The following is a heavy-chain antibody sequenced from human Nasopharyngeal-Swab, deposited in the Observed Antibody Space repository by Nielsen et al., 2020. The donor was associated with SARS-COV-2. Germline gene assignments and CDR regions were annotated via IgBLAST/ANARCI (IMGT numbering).Heavy chain of an antibody. V-gene: IGHV1-18*01. CDR3: AREGRLWLPDY. D-gene: IGHD5-18*01. CDR2: ISGYNGKT. J-gene: IGHJ4*02. CDR1: GYTFTSYG. Sequence: ASVKVSCKASGYTFTSYGISWVRQAPGQGLEWMGWISGYNGKTNYAQMLQGRITMTTDTSTSTAYMELRSLKSDDTAVYYCAREGRLWLPDYWGKGTLVTVSS.